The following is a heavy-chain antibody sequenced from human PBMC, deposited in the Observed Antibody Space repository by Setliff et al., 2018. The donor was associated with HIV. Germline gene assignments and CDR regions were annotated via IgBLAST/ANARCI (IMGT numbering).Heavy chain of an antibody. Sequence: PGGSLRLSCAASGFTFNTYWMHWVRQAPGKGLVWVSSISANTIFTYYADSLKGRFTISRDNANNVLFLQMTSLTAGDSAIYYCAKDGSGGDFDSWGQGIVVTVSS. D-gene: IGHD2-15*01. V-gene: IGHV3-21*06. J-gene: IGHJ4*02. CDR1: GFTFNTYW. CDR2: ISANTIFT. CDR3: AKDGSGGDFDS.